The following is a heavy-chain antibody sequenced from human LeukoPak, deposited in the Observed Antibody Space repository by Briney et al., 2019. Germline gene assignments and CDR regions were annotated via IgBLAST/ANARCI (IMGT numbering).Heavy chain of an antibody. CDR2: ISAYNGNT. CDR1: GYTFTSYG. V-gene: IGHV1-18*04. CDR3: ARDRPRPYYYYGMDV. J-gene: IGHJ6*04. Sequence: ASVKVSCKASGYTFTSYGISWVRQAPGQGLEWMGWISAYNGNTNYAQKLQGRVTMTTDTSTSTAYMELRSLRSDDTAVYYCARDRPRPYYYYGMDVWGKGTSVTVSS.